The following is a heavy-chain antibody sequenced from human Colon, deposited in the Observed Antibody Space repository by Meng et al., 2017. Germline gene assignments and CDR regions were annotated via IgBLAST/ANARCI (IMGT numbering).Heavy chain of an antibody. CDR2: VDYYWNI. V-gene: IGHV4-61*01. Sequence: VQLQESGPGLVRPARTLSPTRNVPGGSVSSGSHYWSWIRQPPGKGLEFIAYVDYYWNINYNPSLNSRATVSIDTSKTQFSLKVTSVTAADTAVYYCAVGPWELDYWGQGILVTVSS. CDR1: GGSVSSGSHY. D-gene: IGHD1-26*01. CDR3: AVGPWELDY. J-gene: IGHJ4*02.